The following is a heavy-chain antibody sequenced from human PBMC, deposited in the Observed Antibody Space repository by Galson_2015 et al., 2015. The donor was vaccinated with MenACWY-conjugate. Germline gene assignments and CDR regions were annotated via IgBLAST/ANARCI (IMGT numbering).Heavy chain of an antibody. V-gene: IGHV4-39*07. Sequence: SETLSLTCTVSGVSVTSTNYFWGWIRQTPGKGLECIGTIYTSGTTSQNPSLKNRVTILLDKSNNQFSLKVSSVTAADTAIYFCARGTADSGTWIHFDYWGQGTLVTVSS. D-gene: IGHD1-1*01. J-gene: IGHJ4*02. CDR1: GVSVTSTNYF. CDR2: IYTSGTT. CDR3: ARGTADSGTWIHFDY.